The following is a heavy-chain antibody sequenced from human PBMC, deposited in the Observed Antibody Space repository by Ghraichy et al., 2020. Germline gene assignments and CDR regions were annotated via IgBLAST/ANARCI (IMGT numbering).Heavy chain of an antibody. Sequence: ESLNISCTVSGGSISSSSYYWGWIRQPPGKGLEWIGSIYYSGSTYYNPSLKSRVTISVDTSKNQFSLKLSSVTAADTAVYYCARHVEQWPPYWGQGTLVTVSA. J-gene: IGHJ4*02. V-gene: IGHV4-39*01. CDR3: ARHVEQWPPY. CDR2: IYYSGST. CDR1: GGSISSSSYY. D-gene: IGHD6-19*01.